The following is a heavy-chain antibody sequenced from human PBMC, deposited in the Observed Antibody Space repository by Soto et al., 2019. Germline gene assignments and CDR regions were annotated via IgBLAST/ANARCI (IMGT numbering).Heavy chain of an antibody. D-gene: IGHD6-13*01. Sequence: QVQLQESGPGLVKPSQTLSLTCTVSGGSISSGGYYWSWIRQHPGKGLEWIGYIYYSGSTYYNPSVESRVTISVATSKNQFSLKLSSVTAADTAVYYCARDSYQAAGTFDPWGQGTLVTVSS. CDR2: IYYSGST. CDR1: GGSISSGGYY. V-gene: IGHV4-31*03. CDR3: ARDSYQAAGTFDP. J-gene: IGHJ5*02.